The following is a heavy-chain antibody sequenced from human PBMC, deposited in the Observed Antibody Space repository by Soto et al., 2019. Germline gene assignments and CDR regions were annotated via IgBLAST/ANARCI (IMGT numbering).Heavy chain of an antibody. V-gene: IGHV3-23*01. CDR1: GFTFSSYA. CDR2: ISDSGGNT. CDR3: AKDRARSPHDY. D-gene: IGHD6-19*01. Sequence: GGSLRLSCAASGFTFSSYAMSWVRQAPGKGLEWVSTISDSGGNTYYADSVKGRFTISRDNSKNTLYLQVNSLRAEDTAVYYCAKDRARSPHDYWGQGTLVTVSS. J-gene: IGHJ4*02.